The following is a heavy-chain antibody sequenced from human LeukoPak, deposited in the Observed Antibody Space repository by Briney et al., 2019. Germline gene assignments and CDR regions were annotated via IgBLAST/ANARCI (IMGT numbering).Heavy chain of an antibody. J-gene: IGHJ4*02. Sequence: GGSLRLSCAASGFTFSGSAMHWVRQASGKGLEWVGRIRSKANNYATAYAASVKGRFTISREDSKNTAYLQMNSLKTEDTAVYYCTRRNKDDSSGYYYDWGQGTLVTVSS. D-gene: IGHD3-22*01. CDR1: GFTFSGSA. CDR2: IRSKANNYAT. CDR3: TRRNKDDSSGYYYD. V-gene: IGHV3-73*01.